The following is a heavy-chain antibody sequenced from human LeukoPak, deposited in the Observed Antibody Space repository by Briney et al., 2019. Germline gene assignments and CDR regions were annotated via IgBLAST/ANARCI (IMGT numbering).Heavy chain of an antibody. J-gene: IGHJ4*02. V-gene: IGHV1-2*02. D-gene: IGHD5-18*01. Sequence: ASVKVSCKASGYTFTGYYMHWVRQAPGQGLEWMGWINPNSGGTNYAQKFQGRVTMTRDTSISTAYMELSRLRSDDTAVYYCARDSDTAMVTGPDYWGQETLVTVSS. CDR3: ARDSDTAMVTGPDY. CDR1: GYTFTGYY. CDR2: INPNSGGT.